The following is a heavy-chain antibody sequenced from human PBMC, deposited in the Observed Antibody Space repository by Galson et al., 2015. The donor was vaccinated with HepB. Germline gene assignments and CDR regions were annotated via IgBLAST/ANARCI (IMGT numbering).Heavy chain of an antibody. CDR2: INPNSGGT. V-gene: IGHV1-2*06. J-gene: IGHJ4*02. CDR1: GYTFTGYY. Sequence: SVKVSCKASGYTFTGYYMHWVRQAPGQGLEWMGRINPNSGGTNYAQKFQGRVTMTRDTSISTAYMELSRLRSDDTAVYYCVRGATTNYYGSGTEPDYWGQGTLVTVSS. D-gene: IGHD3-10*01. CDR3: VRGATTNYYGSGTEPDY.